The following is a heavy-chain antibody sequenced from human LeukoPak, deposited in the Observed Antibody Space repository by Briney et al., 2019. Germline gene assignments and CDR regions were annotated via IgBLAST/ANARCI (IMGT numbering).Heavy chain of an antibody. V-gene: IGHV1-69*05. J-gene: IGHJ3*02. D-gene: IGHD1-1*01. CDR1: GDTFISNS. Sequence: SVKVSCKAFGDTFISNSINWVRQAGGQGLEWMGGVIPVFGTQSYAQTFQGRVTINTDEYTNTSYMKLSNLIFDDTAVYYCARECPRAGTSRAFDIWGQGTMVTVSA. CDR2: VIPVFGTQ. CDR3: ARECPRAGTSRAFDI.